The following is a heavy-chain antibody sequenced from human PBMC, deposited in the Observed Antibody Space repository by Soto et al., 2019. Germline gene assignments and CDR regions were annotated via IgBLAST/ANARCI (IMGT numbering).Heavy chain of an antibody. CDR2: ISYDGSNK. D-gene: IGHD3-3*01. V-gene: IGHV3-30*18. Sequence: HPGGSLRLSCAASGFTFSSYGMHWVRQAPGKGLEWVAVISYDGSNKYYADSVKGRFTISRDNSKNTLYLQMNSLRAEDTAVYYCAKDSRRSDTPHDFWSGSSNWFDPWGQGTLVTVSS. CDR1: GFTFSSYG. J-gene: IGHJ5*02. CDR3: AKDSRRSDTPHDFWSGSSNWFDP.